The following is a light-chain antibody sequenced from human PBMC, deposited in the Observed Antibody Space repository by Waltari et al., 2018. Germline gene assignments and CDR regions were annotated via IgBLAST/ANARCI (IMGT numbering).Light chain of an antibody. J-gene: IGLJ2*01. Sequence: QLVLTQSPSASASLGASVRLTCSLRSGHNNYAIAWHQHRPEGAPWFLLKTNPDGSLTQGDQSPDRLPGSTAGADRYLTISGLTSDDEADYYCQSWGTGTRVFGGGTKLTVL. CDR2: TNPDGSL. CDR3: QSWGTGTRV. V-gene: IGLV4-69*01. CDR1: SGHNNYA.